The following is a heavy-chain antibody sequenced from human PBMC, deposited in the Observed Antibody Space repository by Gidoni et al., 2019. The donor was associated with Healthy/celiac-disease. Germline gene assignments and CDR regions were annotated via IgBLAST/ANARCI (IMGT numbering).Heavy chain of an antibody. V-gene: IGHV3-33*01. D-gene: IGHD1-1*01. J-gene: IGHJ6*02. CDR2: IWYDGSNK. CDR3: ARERLVDYYYGMDV. CDR1: GFTFSSYG. Sequence: QVQLVESGGCVVQPGRSLRLSCAASGFTFSSYGMHWVRQAPGKGLEWVSVIWYDGSNKYYADSVKGRFTISRDNSKNTLYLQMNSLRAEDTAVYYCARERLVDYYYGMDVWGQGTTVTVSS.